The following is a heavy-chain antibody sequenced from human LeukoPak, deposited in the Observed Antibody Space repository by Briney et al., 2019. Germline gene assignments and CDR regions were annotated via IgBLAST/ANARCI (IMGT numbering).Heavy chain of an antibody. J-gene: IGHJ5*02. Sequence: ASVKVSCKASGYTFTSYGISWVRQAPGQGLEWMGWISAYNGNTNYAQKLQGRVTMTTDTSTSTAYMELRSLRSDDAAVYYCAREHCSGGSCYRNWFDPWGQGTLVTVSS. CDR3: AREHCSGGSCYRNWFDP. CDR2: ISAYNGNT. CDR1: GYTFTSYG. V-gene: IGHV1-18*01. D-gene: IGHD2-15*01.